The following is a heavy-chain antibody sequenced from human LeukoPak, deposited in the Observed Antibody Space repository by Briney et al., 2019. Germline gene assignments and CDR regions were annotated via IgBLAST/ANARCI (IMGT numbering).Heavy chain of an antibody. CDR2: IGTDGVST. D-gene: IGHD6-6*01. V-gene: IGHV3-74*01. Sequence: GGSLRLSCAVSGSTFRSLTMHWVRQDPGKGLLWVSRIGTDGVSTTYADSVRGRFIISRDNTKNTLYLQMNSLRVEDTAVYYCVVDRRSPGDHWGPGTLVTVSS. CDR3: VVDRRSPGDH. CDR1: GSTFRSLT. J-gene: IGHJ4*02.